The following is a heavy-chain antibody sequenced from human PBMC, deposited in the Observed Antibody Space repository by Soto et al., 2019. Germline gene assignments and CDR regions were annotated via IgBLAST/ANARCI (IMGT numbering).Heavy chain of an antibody. D-gene: IGHD2-2*01. Sequence: ASVKVSCKASGYTFTGYAIHWVRQAPGQRLEWMGWINGDNGDTKYAQKFQGRVTITRDTSATTAYMELTSLGSEDTALYHCARGDVSSTSCQYYLDFWGQGTPVTVSS. CDR3: ARGDVSSTSCQYYLDF. V-gene: IGHV1-3*01. J-gene: IGHJ4*02. CDR1: GYTFTGYA. CDR2: INGDNGDT.